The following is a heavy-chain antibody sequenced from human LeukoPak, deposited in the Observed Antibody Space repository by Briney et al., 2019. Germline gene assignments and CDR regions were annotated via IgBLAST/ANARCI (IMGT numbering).Heavy chain of an antibody. D-gene: IGHD3-10*01. Sequence: GASVKVSCKASGYTFTGYYMHWVRQAPGQRLEWMGWINPNSGGTNYAQKFQGRVTMTRDTSISTAYMELSRLRSDDTAVYYCARRFGSSDAFDIWGQGTMVTVYS. J-gene: IGHJ3*02. V-gene: IGHV1-2*02. CDR1: GYTFTGYY. CDR2: INPNSGGT. CDR3: ARRFGSSDAFDI.